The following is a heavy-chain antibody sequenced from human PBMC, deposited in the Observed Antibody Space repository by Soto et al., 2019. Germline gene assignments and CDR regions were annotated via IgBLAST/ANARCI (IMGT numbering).Heavy chain of an antibody. D-gene: IGHD5-18*01. CDR3: ARCSPRWIQLWLDY. J-gene: IGHJ4*02. V-gene: IGHV3-30-3*01. CDR1: GFTFSSYA. CDR2: ISYDGSNK. Sequence: GGSLRLSCAASGFTFSSYAMHWVRQAPGKGLEWVAVISYDGSNKYYADSVKGRFTISRDNSKNTLYLQMNSLRAEDTAVYYCARCSPRWIQLWLDYWGQGTLVTVSS.